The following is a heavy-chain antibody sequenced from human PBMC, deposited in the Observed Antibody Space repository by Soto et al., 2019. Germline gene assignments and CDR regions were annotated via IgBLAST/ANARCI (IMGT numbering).Heavy chain of an antibody. CDR1: GYSFTIYW. Sequence: GESLKISCKGSGYSFTIYWIGWVRQMPGKGLEWMGIIYPGDSDTRYSPSFQGQVTISADKSISTAYLQWSSLKASDTAMYYCARLKRGITMVRGVIPGSYGMDVWGQGTTVTVSS. CDR3: ARLKRGITMVRGVIPGSYGMDV. J-gene: IGHJ6*02. V-gene: IGHV5-51*01. CDR2: IYPGDSDT. D-gene: IGHD3-10*01.